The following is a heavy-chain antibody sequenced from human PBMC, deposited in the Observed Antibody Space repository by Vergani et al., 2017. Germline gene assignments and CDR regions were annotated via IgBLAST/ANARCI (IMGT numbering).Heavy chain of an antibody. CDR3: ARATCSGGSCYRGFEY. V-gene: IGHV1-69*11. CDR2: IIPSLATT. CDR1: GGTFSSYA. D-gene: IGHD2-15*01. J-gene: IGHJ4*02. Sequence: QVQLVQSGAEVKKPGSSVKVSCKASGGTFSSYALNWARQAPGQGLEWMGSIIPSLATTIYAQKFQGRVTITADESTSTAYMELSSLKSEDTAVFYCARATCSGGSCYRGFEYWGQGSLITVSS.